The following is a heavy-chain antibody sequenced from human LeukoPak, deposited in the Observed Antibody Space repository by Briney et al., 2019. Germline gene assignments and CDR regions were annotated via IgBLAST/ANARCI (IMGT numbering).Heavy chain of an antibody. CDR1: GYTFTGYY. CDR3: ARVSYYGSGSYSNFDY. D-gene: IGHD3-10*01. CDR2: INPNSGGT. V-gene: IGHV1-2*02. J-gene: IGHJ4*02. Sequence: ASVKVSCKASGYTFTGYYMHWVRQAPGQGLEWMGWINPNSGGTNYAQKFQGRVTMTRDTSISTAYMELSRLRSDDTAVYYCARVSYYGSGSYSNFDYWGQGTLVTVSS.